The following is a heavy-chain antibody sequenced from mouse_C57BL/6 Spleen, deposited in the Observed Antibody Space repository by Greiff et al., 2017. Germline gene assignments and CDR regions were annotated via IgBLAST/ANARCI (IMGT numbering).Heavy chain of an antibody. CDR3: APSGYDYDEGVDY. V-gene: IGHV1-64*01. CDR1: GYTFTSYW. J-gene: IGHJ2*01. Sequence: QVQLQQPGAELVKPGASVKLSCKASGYTFTSYWMHWVKQRPGQGLEWIGMIHPNSGSTNYNEKFKSKATLTVDKSSSTAYMQLSSLTSEDSAVYYCAPSGYDYDEGVDYWGQGTTLTVSS. D-gene: IGHD2-4*01. CDR2: IHPNSGST.